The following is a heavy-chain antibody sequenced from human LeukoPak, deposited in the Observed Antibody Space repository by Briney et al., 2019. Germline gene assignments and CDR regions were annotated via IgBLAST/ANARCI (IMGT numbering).Heavy chain of an antibody. J-gene: IGHJ4*02. CDR3: ARAYCRGSSCYPTLFYY. CDR2: IYSGGSS. CDR1: GFTVSTNY. Sequence: SGGSLRLSCAASGFTVSTNYMSWVRQAPGKGLEWVSVIYSGGSSYYADSVKGRFTISRDNSKNTVYLQMNSLRAEDTALYYCARAYCRGSSCYPTLFYYWGQGTLVTVSS. V-gene: IGHV3-66*01. D-gene: IGHD2-15*01.